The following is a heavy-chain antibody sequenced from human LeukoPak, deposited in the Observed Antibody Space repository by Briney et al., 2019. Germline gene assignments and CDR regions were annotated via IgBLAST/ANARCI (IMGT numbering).Heavy chain of an antibody. V-gene: IGHV3-21*01. CDR1: GFTFSSYS. J-gene: IGHJ4*02. CDR2: ISSSSSYI. CDR3: ARGGTAAATHMSFDF. D-gene: IGHD6-13*01. Sequence: GGSLRLSCAASGFTFSSYSMNWVRQAPGKGLEWVSSISSSSSYIYYADSVKGRFTISRDNAKNSLYLQMNSLRAEDTAVYYCARGGTAAATHMSFDFWGQGTLVTVSS.